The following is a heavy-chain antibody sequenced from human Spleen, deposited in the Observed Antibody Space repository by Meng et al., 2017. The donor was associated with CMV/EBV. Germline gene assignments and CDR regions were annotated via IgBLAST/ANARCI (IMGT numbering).Heavy chain of an antibody. CDR2: ITPNNGDT. V-gene: IGHV1-2*02. Sequence: ASVKVSCKASEYTFTGYYIHWVRQAPGLGLEWMGWITPNNGDTNYAQKFQGRVTMTRDTSISTAYMELSRLRSDDTAVYYCARSISEYDFWSGYFGWFDPWGQGTLVTVSS. D-gene: IGHD3-3*01. CDR3: ARSISEYDFWSGYFGWFDP. CDR1: EYTFTGYY. J-gene: IGHJ5*02.